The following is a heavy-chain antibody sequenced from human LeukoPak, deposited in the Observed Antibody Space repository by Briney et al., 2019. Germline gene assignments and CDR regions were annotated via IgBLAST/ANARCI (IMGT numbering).Heavy chain of an antibody. D-gene: IGHD3-10*01. CDR2: ISYDGSNK. Sequence: GGSLRLSCAASGFTFSSYGMHWVRQAPGKGLEWVAVISYDGSNKYYADSVKGRFTISRDNSKNTLYLQMNSLRAEDTAVYYCAKDLSVLLWFGELLPDYWGQGTLVTVSS. V-gene: IGHV3-30*18. J-gene: IGHJ4*02. CDR3: AKDLSVLLWFGELLPDY. CDR1: GFTFSSYG.